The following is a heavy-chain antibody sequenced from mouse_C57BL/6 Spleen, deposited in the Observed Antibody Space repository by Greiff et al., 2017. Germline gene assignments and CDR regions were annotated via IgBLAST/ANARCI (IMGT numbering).Heavy chain of an antibody. D-gene: IGHD1-1*01. Sequence: EVQRVESGGGLVQPGGSLKLSCAASGFTFSDYGMAWVRQAPRKGPEWVAFISNLAYSIYYADTVTGRFTISRENAKNTLYLEMSSLRSEDTAMYYCARQDYGSSIYAMDYWGQGTSVTVST. J-gene: IGHJ4*01. CDR2: ISNLAYSI. CDR1: GFTFSDYG. V-gene: IGHV5-15*01. CDR3: ARQDYGSSIYAMDY.